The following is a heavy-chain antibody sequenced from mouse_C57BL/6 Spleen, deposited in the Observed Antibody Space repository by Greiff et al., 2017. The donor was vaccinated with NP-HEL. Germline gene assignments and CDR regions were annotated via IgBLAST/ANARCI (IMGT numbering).Heavy chain of an antibody. D-gene: IGHD2-5*01. V-gene: IGHV1-80*01. Sequence: VQLQQSGAELVKPGASVKISCKASGYAFSSYWMNWVQQRPGKGLEWIGQIYPGAGDTNYNGKFKGKATLTADKSSSTAYMQLSSLTSEDSAVYFCARRGYYSNYIDYWGQGTTLTVSS. CDR2: IYPGAGDT. CDR1: GYAFSSYW. J-gene: IGHJ2*01. CDR3: ARRGYYSNYIDY.